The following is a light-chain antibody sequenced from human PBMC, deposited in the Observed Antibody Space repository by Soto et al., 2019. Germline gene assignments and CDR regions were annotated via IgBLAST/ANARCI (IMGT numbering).Light chain of an antibody. J-gene: IGLJ2*01. CDR3: QSADSSGTHEV. CDR1: ALPKQY. Sequence: SYELTQPPSGSVSPGQTARITCSGDALPKQYAYWYQQKPGQAPVLGIYKDSERPSGIPERFSGSSSGTTVTLTISGVQAEDAADYYCQSADSSGTHEVFGGGTKLTVL. CDR2: KDS. V-gene: IGLV3-25*03.